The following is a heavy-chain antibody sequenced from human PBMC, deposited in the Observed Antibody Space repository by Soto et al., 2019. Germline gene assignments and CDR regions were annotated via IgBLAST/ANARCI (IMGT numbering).Heavy chain of an antibody. CDR2: ISAYNGNT. D-gene: IGHD3-22*01. V-gene: IGHV1-18*04. CDR3: ARDGDYYDSSGYYSNIDY. J-gene: IGHJ4*02. CDR1: GYTFTSCG. Sequence: ASVKVSCEASGYTFTSCGISWVRQAPGQGLEWMGWISAYNGNTNYAQKLQGRVTMTTDTSTSTAYMELRSLRSDDTAVYYCARDGDYYDSSGYYSNIDYWGQGTLVTVSS.